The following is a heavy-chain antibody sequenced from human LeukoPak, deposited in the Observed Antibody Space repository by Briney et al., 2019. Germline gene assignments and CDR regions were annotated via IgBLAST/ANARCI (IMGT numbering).Heavy chain of an antibody. CDR1: DGSISSSNW. CDR2: VYHTGSS. CDR3: AKQLGYCSDGSCYFPY. D-gene: IGHD2-15*01. Sequence: SETPSLTCAVSDGSISSSNWWSWVRQPPGKGLEWIGEVYHTGSSNYNPSLKSRVIISVDKSKSQFSLKLSSVTAADTAVYYCAKQLGYCSDGSCYFPYWGQGTLVTVSS. J-gene: IGHJ4*02. V-gene: IGHV4-4*02.